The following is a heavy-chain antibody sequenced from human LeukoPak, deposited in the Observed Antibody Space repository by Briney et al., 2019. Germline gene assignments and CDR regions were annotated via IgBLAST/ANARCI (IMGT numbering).Heavy chain of an antibody. CDR1: GFTFDDYG. Sequence: RPGGSLRLSCAASGFTFDDYGMSWVRQAPGKGLEWVSGINWNGGSTGYADSVKGRFTISRDNAKNSLYLQMNRLRAEDTALYYCARGGGTVTKDYYYYYYMDVWGKGTTVTVSS. CDR2: INWNGGST. J-gene: IGHJ6*03. V-gene: IGHV3-20*04. D-gene: IGHD4-17*01. CDR3: ARGGGTVTKDYYYYYYMDV.